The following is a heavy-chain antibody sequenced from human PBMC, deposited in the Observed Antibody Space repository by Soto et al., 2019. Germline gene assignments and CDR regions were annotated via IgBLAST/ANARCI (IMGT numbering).Heavy chain of an antibody. CDR3: ARDLLYGSGTIFDL. CDR2: IRSKPYGETT. V-gene: IGHV3-49*03. D-gene: IGHD3-10*01. J-gene: IGHJ4*02. Sequence: GGSLRLSCIGSGFSFDDYAMSWFRQAPWKGLEWVGFIRSKPYGETTEYAASVKGRFIISRDDSKSIAYLQMNSLKTEDTAVYFCARDLLYGSGTIFDLWGQGTLVTVSS. CDR1: GFSFDDYA.